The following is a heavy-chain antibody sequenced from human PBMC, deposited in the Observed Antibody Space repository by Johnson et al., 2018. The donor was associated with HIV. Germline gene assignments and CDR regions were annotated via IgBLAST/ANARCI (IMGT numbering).Heavy chain of an antibody. CDR2: FRGSGGST. CDR3: AKDWYNWSDGGGYDAFDI. D-gene: IGHD1-1*01. CDR1: GFTFSGYG. J-gene: IGHJ3*02. V-gene: IGHV3-NL1*01. Sequence: QVQLVESVGGVVQPGRSLRLTCAASGFTFSGYGIHWVRQAPGKGLEWVSAFRGSGGSTYYADSVKGRFTISRDNSKTTLYLQMNSLRAEDTAVYYCAKDWYNWSDGGGYDAFDIWGQGTKVTVSS.